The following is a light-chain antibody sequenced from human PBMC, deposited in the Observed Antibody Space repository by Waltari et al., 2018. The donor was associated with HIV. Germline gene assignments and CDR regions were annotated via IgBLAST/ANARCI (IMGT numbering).Light chain of an antibody. Sequence: QSALTQPASVSGSPGQSITISCTGTSSDVGGYNYVSWYQQHPGKAPKLMIYEVSNRPSGVSNRVSGSKSGNTASLTISGLQAEDEADYYCSSYTSSSTLVFGGGTKLTAL. CDR1: SSDVGGYNY. J-gene: IGLJ2*01. CDR3: SSYTSSSTLV. CDR2: EVS. V-gene: IGLV2-14*01.